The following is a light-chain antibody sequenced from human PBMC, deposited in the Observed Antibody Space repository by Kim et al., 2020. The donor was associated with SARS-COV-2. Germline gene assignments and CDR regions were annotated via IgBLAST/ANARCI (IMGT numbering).Light chain of an antibody. CDR3: QHYGRAPGTT. V-gene: IGKV3-20*01. Sequence: EIVLTQSPGTLSLSPGERATLFCRASQSVTSSYLAWYQQKPGQAPRLLIYGASTRATGIPDRFSGSESGTDFTLTISRLEAEDFAGYYWQHYGRAPGTTFGQGKPLEI. CDR1: QSVTSSY. J-gene: IGKJ5*01. CDR2: GAS.